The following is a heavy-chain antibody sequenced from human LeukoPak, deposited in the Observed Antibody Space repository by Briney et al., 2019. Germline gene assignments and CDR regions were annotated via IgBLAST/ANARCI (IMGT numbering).Heavy chain of an antibody. Sequence: GGSLRLSCAASGFTFSSYSINWVRQAPGKGLEWVSSISRSSSSRYYADSVKGRFTISRDNAKNSLYLQMNSLRAEDTAVYYCASYSSSSDYWGQGTLVTVSS. V-gene: IGHV3-21*04. CDR2: ISRSSSSR. CDR3: ASYSSSSDY. CDR1: GFTFSSYS. D-gene: IGHD6-13*01. J-gene: IGHJ4*02.